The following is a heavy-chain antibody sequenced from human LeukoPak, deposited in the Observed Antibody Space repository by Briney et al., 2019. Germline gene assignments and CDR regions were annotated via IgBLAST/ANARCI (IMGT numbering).Heavy chain of an antibody. D-gene: IGHD2-15*01. CDR3: ARRCSGGSCYLGAFDI. Sequence: PSETLSLTCTVSGGSISSYYWSWILQPPGKGLEWIGYIYYSGSTNYNPSLKSRVTISVDTSKNQFSLKLSSVTAADTAVYYCARRCSGGSCYLGAFDIWGQGTMVTVSS. V-gene: IGHV4-59*01. CDR2: IYYSGST. J-gene: IGHJ3*02. CDR1: GGSISSYY.